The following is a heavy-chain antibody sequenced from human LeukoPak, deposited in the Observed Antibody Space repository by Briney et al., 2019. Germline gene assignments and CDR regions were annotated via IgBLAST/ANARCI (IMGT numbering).Heavy chain of an antibody. D-gene: IGHD3-22*01. CDR2: IYYSGST. V-gene: IGHV4-39*01. CDR1: GGSISSSSYY. Sequence: SSETLSLTCTVSGGSISSSSYYWGWIRQPPGQGLEWIGSIYYSGSTYYNPSLKSRVTISVDTSKNQFSLKLSSVTAADTAVYYCARHGTRKTYYYDSSFDYWGQGTLVTVSS. J-gene: IGHJ4*02. CDR3: ARHGTRKTYYYDSSFDY.